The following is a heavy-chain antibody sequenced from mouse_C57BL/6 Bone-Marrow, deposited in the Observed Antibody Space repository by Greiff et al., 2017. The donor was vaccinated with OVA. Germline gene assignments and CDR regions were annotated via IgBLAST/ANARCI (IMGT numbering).Heavy chain of an antibody. V-gene: IGHV5-4*01. CDR3: ARDHVGYAMDY. D-gene: IGHD3-3*01. Sequence: EVKLVESGGGLVKPGGSLKLSCAASGFTFSSYAMSWVRQTPEKRLEWVATISDGGSYTYYPDNVKGRFTISRDNAKNNLYLQMSHLKSEDTAMYYCARDHVGYAMDYWGQGTSVTVSS. CDR2: ISDGGSYT. CDR1: GFTFSSYA. J-gene: IGHJ4*01.